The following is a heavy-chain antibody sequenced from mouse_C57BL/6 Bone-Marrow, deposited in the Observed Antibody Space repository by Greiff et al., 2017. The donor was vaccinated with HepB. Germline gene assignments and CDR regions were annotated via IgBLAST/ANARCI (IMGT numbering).Heavy chain of an antibody. CDR1: GFTFSSYA. CDR2: ISSGGDYI. CDR3: TREGPFLPYAMDY. V-gene: IGHV5-9-1*02. J-gene: IGHJ4*01. Sequence: DVKLQESGEGLVKPGGSLKLSCAASGFTFSSYAMSWVRQTPEKRLEWVAYISSGGDYIYYADTVKGRFTISRDNARNTLYLQMSSLKSEDTAMYYCTREGPFLPYAMDYWGQGTSVTVSS. D-gene: IGHD3-3*01.